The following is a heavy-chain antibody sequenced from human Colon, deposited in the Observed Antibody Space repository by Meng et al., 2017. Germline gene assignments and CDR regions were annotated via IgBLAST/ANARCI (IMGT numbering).Heavy chain of an antibody. D-gene: IGHD2-15*01. J-gene: IGHJ4*02. CDR3: ARVGACSGGSCYFRLFDY. Sequence: QVQLQESGPGLVKPSQTLSLTCGVSGGSISSAYYYWSWIRQPPGKGLEWIGYIYYSGSTYYNPSLNSRVTVSVDTSKNQFSLKLSSVTAADTAVYYCARVGACSGGSCYFRLFDYWGQGTLVTVSS. V-gene: IGHV4-30-4*01. CDR1: GGSISSAYYY. CDR2: IYYSGST.